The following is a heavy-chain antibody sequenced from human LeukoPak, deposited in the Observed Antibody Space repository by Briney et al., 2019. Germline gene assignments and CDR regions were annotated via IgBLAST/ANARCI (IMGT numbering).Heavy chain of an antibody. Sequence: PGGSLRLSCAASGFTFSSYAMSWVRQAPGKGLEWVSGISGSGDNTYYADSVKGRFTISRDNAKNSLYLQMNSLRAEDTAIYYCTRVGYIDEGIDYWGQGTLVTVSS. CDR2: ISGSGDNT. CDR1: GFTFSSYA. D-gene: IGHD5-24*01. V-gene: IGHV3-23*01. J-gene: IGHJ4*02. CDR3: TRVGYIDEGIDY.